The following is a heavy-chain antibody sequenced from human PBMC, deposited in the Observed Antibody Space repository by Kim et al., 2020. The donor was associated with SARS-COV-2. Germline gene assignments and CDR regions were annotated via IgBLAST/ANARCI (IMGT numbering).Heavy chain of an antibody. J-gene: IGHJ3*02. Sequence: SETLSLTCAVYGGSFSGYYWSWIRQPPGKGLEWIGEINHSGSTNYNPSLKSRVTISVDTSKNQFSLKLSSVTAADTAVYYCARGVPPLGYCSGGSCYGRSRQAFDIWGQGTMVTVSS. V-gene: IGHV4-34*01. CDR3: ARGVPPLGYCSGGSCYGRSRQAFDI. CDR2: INHSGST. CDR1: GGSFSGYY. D-gene: IGHD2-15*01.